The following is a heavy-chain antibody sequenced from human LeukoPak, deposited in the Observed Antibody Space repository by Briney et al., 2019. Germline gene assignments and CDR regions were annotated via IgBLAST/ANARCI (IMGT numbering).Heavy chain of an antibody. V-gene: IGHV1-2*06. J-gene: IGHJ4*02. Sequence: ASVKVSCKASGYTFTGYYMHWVRQTPGQGLEWMGRINPNSGGTNYAQKFQGRVTMTRDTSISTAYMELSRLRSDDTAVYYCARGLYYYDSSGYYYFDYWGQGTLVTVSS. CDR3: ARGLYYYDSSGYYYFDY. D-gene: IGHD3-22*01. CDR2: INPNSGGT. CDR1: GYTFTGYY.